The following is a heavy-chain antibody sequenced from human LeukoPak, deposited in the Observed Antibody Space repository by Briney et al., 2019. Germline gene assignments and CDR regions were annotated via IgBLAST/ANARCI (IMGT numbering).Heavy chain of an antibody. Sequence: PGGSLRLSCAVSGFTFSSEAMGWVRQAPGKGLEWVAVISYDGSNKYYADSVKGRFTISRDNSKNTLYLQMNSLRAEDTAVYYCARKTIRFLEWSLDYWGQGTLVTVSS. V-gene: IGHV3-30-3*01. D-gene: IGHD3-3*01. CDR1: GFTFSSEA. J-gene: IGHJ4*02. CDR3: ARKTIRFLEWSLDY. CDR2: ISYDGSNK.